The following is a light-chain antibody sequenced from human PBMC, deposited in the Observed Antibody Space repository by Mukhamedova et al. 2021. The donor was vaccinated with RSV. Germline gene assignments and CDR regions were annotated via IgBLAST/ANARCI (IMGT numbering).Light chain of an antibody. CDR2: EVS. J-gene: IGLJ3*02. Sequence: PKLLIFEVSNRPSGVSNRFSGSKSGNTASLTISGLQAEDEADYYCFSNPWVFGGGTKLTVL. V-gene: IGLV2-14*01. CDR3: FSNPWV.